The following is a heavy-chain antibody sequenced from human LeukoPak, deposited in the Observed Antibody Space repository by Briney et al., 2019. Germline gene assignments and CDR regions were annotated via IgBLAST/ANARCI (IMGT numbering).Heavy chain of an antibody. CDR2: SSDSGGST. D-gene: IGHD2-2*01. Sequence: PGGSLRLSCAASGFTSSNYAMTWVRQAPGKGLEWVSTSSDSGGSTYYADSVKGRFTISRDNSKNTLYLQMHSLRVEDTAVYYCAREYCSSTSCDVGDYWGQGTLVTVSS. J-gene: IGHJ4*02. CDR3: AREYCSSTSCDVGDY. V-gene: IGHV3-23*01. CDR1: GFTSSNYA.